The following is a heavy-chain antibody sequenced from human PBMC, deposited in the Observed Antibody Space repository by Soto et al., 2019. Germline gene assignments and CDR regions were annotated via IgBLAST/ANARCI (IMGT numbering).Heavy chain of an antibody. Sequence: ASVKVSCKVSGYTLTELSMHWVRQAPGKGLEWMGGFDPEDGETIYAQKFQGRVTMTEDTSTDTAYMELSSLRSEDTAVYYCATVLGGGYWEYPDAFDIWGQGTMVTVSS. CDR2: FDPEDGET. CDR1: GYTLTELS. D-gene: IGHD3-22*01. CDR3: ATVLGGGYWEYPDAFDI. V-gene: IGHV1-24*01. J-gene: IGHJ3*02.